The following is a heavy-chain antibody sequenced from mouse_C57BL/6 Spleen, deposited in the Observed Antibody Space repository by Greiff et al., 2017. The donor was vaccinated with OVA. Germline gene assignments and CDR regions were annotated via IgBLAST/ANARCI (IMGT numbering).Heavy chain of an antibody. D-gene: IGHD1-1*01. Sequence: EVMLVESEGGLVQPGSSMKLSCTASGFTFSDYYMAWVRQVPEKGLEWVANINYDGSSTYYLASLKSRFIISRDNAKNILYLQMSSLKSEDTATYYCARDLPITTGVATEGYFDVWGTGTTVTVSS. CDR2: INYDGSST. CDR3: ARDLPITTGVATEGYFDV. CDR1: GFTFSDYY. J-gene: IGHJ1*03. V-gene: IGHV5-16*01.